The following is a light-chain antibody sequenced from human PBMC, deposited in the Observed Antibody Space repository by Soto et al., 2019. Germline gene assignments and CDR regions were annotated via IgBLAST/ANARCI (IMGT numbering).Light chain of an antibody. J-gene: IGKJ4*01. CDR1: QSVSSSY. CDR3: QQYGSSPPLT. V-gene: IGKV3-20*01. CDR2: GAS. Sequence: EFVLTQSPGTLSLSPGERATLSCRASQSVSSSYLAWYQQKPGQAPRILIYGASTRATGIPDRFSGSGSGTDFTLTISRLEPEDFALYYCQQYGSSPPLTFGRGPKVEIK.